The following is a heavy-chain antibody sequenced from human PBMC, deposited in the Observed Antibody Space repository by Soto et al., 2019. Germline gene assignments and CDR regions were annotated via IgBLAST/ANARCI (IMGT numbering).Heavy chain of an antibody. J-gene: IGHJ4*02. D-gene: IGHD3-22*01. CDR1: GYTFTSYA. Sequence: ASVKVSCKASGYTFTSYAMHWVRQAPGQRLEWMGWINAGNGNTKYSQKFQGRVTITRDTSASTAYMELSSLRSEDTAVYYCARDLIRAPSSYYDSSGPFDYWGQGTLVTVSS. CDR3: ARDLIRAPSSYYDSSGPFDY. CDR2: INAGNGNT. V-gene: IGHV1-3*01.